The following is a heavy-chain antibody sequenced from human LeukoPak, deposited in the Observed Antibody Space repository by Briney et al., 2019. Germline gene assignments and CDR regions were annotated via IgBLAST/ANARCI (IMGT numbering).Heavy chain of an antibody. CDR3: AKSRPRWVWWFTSFDY. V-gene: IGHV4-39*01. Sequence: PSETLSLTCTVSGGSISSSSYYWGWIRQPPGKGLEWIGSIYYSGSTYYNPSLKSRVTISVDTSDNQFSLKVRSVTAADTAVYYCAKSRPRWVWWFTSFDYWGQGTLVTVSS. J-gene: IGHJ4*02. D-gene: IGHD1-26*01. CDR1: GGSISSSSYY. CDR2: IYYSGST.